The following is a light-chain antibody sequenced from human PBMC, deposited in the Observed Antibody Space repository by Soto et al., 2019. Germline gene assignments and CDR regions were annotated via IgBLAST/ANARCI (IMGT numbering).Light chain of an antibody. CDR3: QQYYYDAI. V-gene: IGKV1-5*01. CDR2: DVS. J-gene: IGKJ1*01. Sequence: DIQMTQSPSTLSSSVGDRVTITCPASESLSGRLAWYQQRPGQAPTLLIYDVSTLESGVPTRFSGTGYGTEFPLTIRCLRPDDFATYLCQQYYYDAIFVPRTKIEVK. CDR1: ESLSGR.